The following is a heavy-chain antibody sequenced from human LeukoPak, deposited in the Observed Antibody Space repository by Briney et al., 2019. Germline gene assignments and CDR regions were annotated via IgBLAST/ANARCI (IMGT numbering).Heavy chain of an antibody. J-gene: IGHJ3*02. Sequence: SETLSLTCIVSGGSISSSSYYWGWIRQPPGKGLEWIGSIYYSGSTYYNPSLKSRVTISVDTSKNQFSLKLSSVTAADTAVYYCAIWDEVVVPIWGQGTMVTVSS. CDR2: IYYSGST. CDR1: GGSISSSSYY. CDR3: AIWDEVVVPI. D-gene: IGHD2-2*01. V-gene: IGHV4-39*01.